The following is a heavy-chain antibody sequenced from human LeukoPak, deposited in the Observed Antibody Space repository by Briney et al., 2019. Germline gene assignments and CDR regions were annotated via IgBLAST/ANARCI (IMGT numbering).Heavy chain of an antibody. D-gene: IGHD3-22*01. V-gene: IGHV4-61*05. CDR2: VYYSGST. CDR1: GGSISSSSYY. CDR3: ARRDHSGYYYF. J-gene: IGHJ4*02. Sequence: SETLSLTCTVSGGSISSSSYYWSWIRQPPGKGLEWIGYVYYSGSTNYNPSLNSRVTISVDTSKNQFSLKLSSVTAADTAVYYCARRDHSGYYYFWGQGTLVTVSS.